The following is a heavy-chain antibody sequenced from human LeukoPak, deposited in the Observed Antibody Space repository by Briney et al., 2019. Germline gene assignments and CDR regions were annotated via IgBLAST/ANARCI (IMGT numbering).Heavy chain of an antibody. J-gene: IGHJ4*02. D-gene: IGHD3-10*01. CDR3: AIPKGVSHSTRPDY. CDR2: FSGSGGTT. CDR1: GFTFSSYA. Sequence: GGSLRLSCAASGFTFSSYAMSWVRQAPGKGLEWVSAFSGSGGTTYYADSVKGRFTISRDNSKNTLYLQMNSLRAEDTAVYYCAIPKGVSHSTRPDYWGQGTLVTVSS. V-gene: IGHV3-23*01.